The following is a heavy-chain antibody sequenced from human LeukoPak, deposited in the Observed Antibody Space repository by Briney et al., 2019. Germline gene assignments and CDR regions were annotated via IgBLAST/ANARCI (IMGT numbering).Heavy chain of an antibody. CDR2: IYPGDSDT. CDR1: GYSFDNYW. D-gene: IGHD1-26*01. J-gene: IGHJ4*02. CDR3: ATSAIVGPTLFDY. V-gene: IGHV5-51*01. Sequence: GESLKISCRGSGYSFDNYWIAWVRQMPGKGLEWMGIIYPGDSDTRYSPSFQGQVTISADKSISTAYLQWSSLKASDTAMYYCATSAIVGPTLFDYWGQGTLVTVSS.